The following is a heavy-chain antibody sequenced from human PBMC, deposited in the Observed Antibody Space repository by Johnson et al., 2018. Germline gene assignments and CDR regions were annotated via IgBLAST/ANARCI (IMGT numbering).Heavy chain of an antibody. Sequence: QVRLQQGGAGLLKPSETLSLSCPVYGGSLSDYYWSWLRQPPGAGLEWIGEINQSGSPNYTPSLKSRVTTSVDTSKNQFSLTLSSVTAADTAVYYCARVQSSSSPNYHDYYGMDVWGQGTTVTVSS. CDR1: GGSLSDYY. V-gene: IGHV4-34*01. CDR3: ARVQSSSSPNYHDYYGMDV. J-gene: IGHJ6*02. CDR2: INQSGSP. D-gene: IGHD6-13*01.